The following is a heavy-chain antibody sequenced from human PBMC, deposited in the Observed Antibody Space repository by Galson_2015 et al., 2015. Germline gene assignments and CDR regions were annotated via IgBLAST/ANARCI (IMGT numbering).Heavy chain of an antibody. CDR2: IGSSSTTI. CDR3: ARATYYYDSSGYRPAQFDY. D-gene: IGHD3-22*01. J-gene: IGHJ4*02. CDR1: GFTFSRYS. V-gene: IGHV3-48*02. Sequence: SLRLSCAASGFTFSRYSMNWVRQAPGKGLEWLSYIGSSSTTIYYADSVKGRFTISRDNAKNSLYLRMSSLRDEDTAVYYCARATYYYDSSGYRPAQFDYWGQGTLVTVSS.